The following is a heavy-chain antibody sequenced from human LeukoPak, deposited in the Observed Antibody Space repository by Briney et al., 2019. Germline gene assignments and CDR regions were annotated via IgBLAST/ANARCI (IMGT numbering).Heavy chain of an antibody. V-gene: IGHV3-21*01. Sequence: PGGSLGLSCAASGFTFSSYSMNWVRQAPGKGLEWVSSISSSSSYIYYADSVKGRFTISRDNAKNSLYLQMNSLRAEDTAVYYCAREGFYRPPFSRPAPAATTGWFDPWGQGTLVTVSS. CDR3: AREGFYRPPFSRPAPAATTGWFDP. CDR2: ISSSSSYI. D-gene: IGHD2-2*01. J-gene: IGHJ5*02. CDR1: GFTFSSYS.